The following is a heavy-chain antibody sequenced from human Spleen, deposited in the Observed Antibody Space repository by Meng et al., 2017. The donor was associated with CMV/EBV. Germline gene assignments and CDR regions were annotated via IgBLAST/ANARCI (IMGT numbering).Heavy chain of an antibody. Sequence: GGSLRLSCAASGFTVSSNYMSWVRQAPGKGLEWVADIYSAGNTYYADSVKGRFTISRDNSKNTLSLEMNSLRVEDTAVYYCARDLVVPATIQYYYHNYGMDVWGQGTTVTVSS. D-gene: IGHD2-2*01. CDR1: GFTVSSNY. V-gene: IGHV3-53*05. J-gene: IGHJ6*02. CDR3: ARDLVVPATIQYYYHNYGMDV. CDR2: IYSAGNT.